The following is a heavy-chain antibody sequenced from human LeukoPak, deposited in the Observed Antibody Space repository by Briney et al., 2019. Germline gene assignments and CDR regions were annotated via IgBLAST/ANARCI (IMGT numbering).Heavy chain of an antibody. Sequence: PGGSLRLSCAASGFTFSSYAMHWVRQAPGKGLEWVAVISYDGSNKYYADSVKGRFTISRDNSKNTLYLQMNSLRAEDTAVYYWAKDLEGHYYDSSGYYYWGQGTLVTVSS. CDR3: AKDLEGHYYDSSGYYY. V-gene: IGHV3-30-3*02. D-gene: IGHD3-22*01. J-gene: IGHJ4*02. CDR2: ISYDGSNK. CDR1: GFTFSSYA.